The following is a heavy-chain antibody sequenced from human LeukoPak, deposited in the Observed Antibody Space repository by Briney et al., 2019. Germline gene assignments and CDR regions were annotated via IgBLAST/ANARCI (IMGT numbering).Heavy chain of an antibody. J-gene: IGHJ4*02. CDR1: GFTFSNYP. D-gene: IGHD3-22*01. V-gene: IGHV3-30*18. CDR3: AKGSGYDY. CDR2: ISYDGSNK. Sequence: GGSLRLSCAASGFTFSNYPMSWVRQAPGKGLEWVAVISYDGSNKYYADSVKGRFTISRDNSKNTLYLQMNSLRAEDTAVYYCAKGSGYDYWGQGTLVTVSS.